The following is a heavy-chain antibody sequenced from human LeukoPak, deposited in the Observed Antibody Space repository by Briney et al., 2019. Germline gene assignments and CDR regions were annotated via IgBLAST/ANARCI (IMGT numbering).Heavy chain of an antibody. CDR3: ARGSGPRWYFDY. J-gene: IGHJ4*02. Sequence: SETLSLTCAVYGGSFSGYYWSWIRQPPGKGLEWIGEINHSGSTNYNPSLKSRVTILVDTSKNQFSLKLSSVTAADTAVYFCARGSGPRWYFDYWGQGTLVTVSS. CDR1: GGSFSGYY. D-gene: IGHD2-15*01. CDR2: INHSGST. V-gene: IGHV4-34*01.